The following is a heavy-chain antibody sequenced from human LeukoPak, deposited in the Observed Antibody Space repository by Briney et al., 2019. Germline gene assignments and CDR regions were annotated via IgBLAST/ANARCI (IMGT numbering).Heavy chain of an antibody. CDR3: ARVIETEYSGYDPSYYFDY. Sequence: ASVKVSCKTSGYTFTDYYMHWVRQAPGQGLEWLGWINPNSGGTNSAQKFQGRVTMTGDTSISTAYMNLSKLRSDDTAVYYCARVIETEYSGYDPSYYFDYWGQGTLVTVSS. CDR2: INPNSGGT. J-gene: IGHJ4*02. CDR1: GYTFTDYY. D-gene: IGHD5-12*01. V-gene: IGHV1-2*02.